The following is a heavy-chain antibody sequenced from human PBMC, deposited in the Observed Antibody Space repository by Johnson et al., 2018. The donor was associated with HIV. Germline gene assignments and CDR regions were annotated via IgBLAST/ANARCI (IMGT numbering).Heavy chain of an antibody. CDR3: AKGSGWYSAFDV. CDR1: GFTFSNYD. Sequence: VQLVESGGGLVQPGGSLRLSCAASGFTFSNYDMHWVRQATGKGLDWVSAIGTAGDTYYPGSVTGRFTISRDNAKNSLYLQMNSLRVQDTGVYYCAKGSGWYSAFDVWGQGTVITVSS. V-gene: IGHV3-13*01. J-gene: IGHJ3*01. CDR2: IGTAGDT. D-gene: IGHD6-19*01.